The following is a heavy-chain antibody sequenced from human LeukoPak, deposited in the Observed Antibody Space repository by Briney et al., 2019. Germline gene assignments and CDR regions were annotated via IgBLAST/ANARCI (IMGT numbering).Heavy chain of an antibody. V-gene: IGHV3-23*01. CDR2: TSGSGDST. J-gene: IGHJ3*01. CDR1: GLTFSSYG. CDR3: AKVGYCSSISCQEAFDV. Sequence: PGGSLRLSCAASGLTFSSYGMSWVRQAPGKGLEWVSVTSGSGDSTYYADPVKGRFTISRDNSQNTLYLQMNSLRAEDTAVYYCAKVGYCSSISCQEAFDVWGQGTKVTVSS. D-gene: IGHD2-2*01.